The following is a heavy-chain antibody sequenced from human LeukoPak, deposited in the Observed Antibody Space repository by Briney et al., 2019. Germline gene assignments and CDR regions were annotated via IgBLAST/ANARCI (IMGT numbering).Heavy chain of an antibody. Sequence: SETLSLTCTVSGGSISSYYWSWIRQPPGKGLEWIGYIYYSGSTNYNPSLKSRVTISVDTSKNQFSLKLSSVTAADTAVYYCARGGYDFWSGYSNRFDPWGQGTLVTVSS. CDR1: GGSISSYY. CDR3: ARGGYDFWSGYSNRFDP. D-gene: IGHD3-3*01. J-gene: IGHJ5*02. CDR2: IYYSGST. V-gene: IGHV4-59*01.